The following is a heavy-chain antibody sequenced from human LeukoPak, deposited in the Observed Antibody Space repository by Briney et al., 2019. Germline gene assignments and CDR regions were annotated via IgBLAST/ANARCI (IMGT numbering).Heavy chain of an antibody. V-gene: IGHV1-8*01. D-gene: IGHD6-13*01. CDR2: MNPNSGNT. J-gene: IGHJ4*02. CDR1: GYTFTSYD. CDR3: ARVPTTRSSWSFGY. Sequence: GASVKVSCKASGYTFTSYDINWVRQAPGQGLEWMGWMNPNSGNTGYAQKFQGRVTMTRNTSISTAYMELSSLRSEDMAVYYCARVPTTRSSWSFGYWGQGTLVTVSS.